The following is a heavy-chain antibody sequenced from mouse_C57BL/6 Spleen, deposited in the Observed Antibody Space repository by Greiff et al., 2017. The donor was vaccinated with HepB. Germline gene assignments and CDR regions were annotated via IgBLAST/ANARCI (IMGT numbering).Heavy chain of an antibody. J-gene: IGHJ3*01. CDR3: ARGSALWFAY. CDR1: GYAFSSSW. Sequence: VQLQQSGPELVKPGASVTISCKASGYAFSSSWMNWVKQRPGKGLEWIGRIYPGGGDTNYNGKFKGKATLTADKSSSTAYMQLSSLTSEDSAVYCSARGSALWFAYWGQGTLVTVSA. CDR2: IYPGGGDT. V-gene: IGHV1-82*01.